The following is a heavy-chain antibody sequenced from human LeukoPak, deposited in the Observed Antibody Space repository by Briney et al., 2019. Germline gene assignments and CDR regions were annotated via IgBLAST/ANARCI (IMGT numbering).Heavy chain of an antibody. CDR2: IYRDGST. V-gene: IGHV3-53*01. Sequence: GGSLRLSCAASGFTVSNNYMSWVRQAPGKGLEWVSVIYRDGSTYYADSVKGRFTISRDNAKNTLYLQMNSLRAEDTAVYYCAKKVADRTLDYWGQGTLVTVSS. J-gene: IGHJ4*02. CDR3: AKKVADRTLDY. CDR1: GFTVSNNY. D-gene: IGHD6-6*01.